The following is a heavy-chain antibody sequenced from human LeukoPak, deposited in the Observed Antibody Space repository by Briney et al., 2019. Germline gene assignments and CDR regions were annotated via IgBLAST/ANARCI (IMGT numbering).Heavy chain of an antibody. J-gene: IGHJ4*02. V-gene: IGHV1-69*06. D-gene: IGHD2-15*01. CDR3: AREGRIFPQGSDY. CDR1: GGTFSSYA. CDR2: IIPIFGTA. Sequence: SVKVSCKASGGTFSSYAISWVRQAPGQGLEWMGGIIPIFGTANYAQKFQGRVTITADKSTSTAYMELSSLRSEDTAVYYCAREGRIFPQGSDYWGQGTLVTVSS.